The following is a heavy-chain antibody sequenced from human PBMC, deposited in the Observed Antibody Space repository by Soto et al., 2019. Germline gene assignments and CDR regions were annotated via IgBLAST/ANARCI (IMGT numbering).Heavy chain of an antibody. CDR1: GFSFGTYA. Sequence: GGSLRLSCVASGFSFGTYAMTWVRQVPGKGLEWVSTISGGIGSTFYADSVKGWFTISRDISKKMLFLHMNGLRGEDTGTCYCAKGAARYFDYWGRGTLVTVSS. J-gene: IGHJ4*02. V-gene: IGHV3-23*01. CDR2: ISGGIGST. D-gene: IGHD1-26*01. CDR3: AKGAARYFDY.